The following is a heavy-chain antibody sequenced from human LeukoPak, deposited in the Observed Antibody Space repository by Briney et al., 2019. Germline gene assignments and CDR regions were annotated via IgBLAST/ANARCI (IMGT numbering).Heavy chain of an antibody. Sequence: GGSLSLSCAASGFTFSSYSMNWVRQAPGEGLEWVSSISSSSSYIYYADSVKGRFTISRDNAKNSLYLQMNSLRAEDTAVYYCARGLKDYGDYDGEYYWGQGTLVTVSS. J-gene: IGHJ4*02. CDR1: GFTFSSYS. D-gene: IGHD4-17*01. CDR3: ARGLKDYGDYDGEYY. V-gene: IGHV3-21*01. CDR2: ISSSSSYI.